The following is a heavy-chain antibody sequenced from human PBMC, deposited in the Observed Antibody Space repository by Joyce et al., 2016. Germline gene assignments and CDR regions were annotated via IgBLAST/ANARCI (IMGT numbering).Heavy chain of an antibody. CDR1: GYKFTAYW. V-gene: IGHV5-10-1*03. CDR2: IDPNESET. J-gene: IGHJ6*02. CDR3: ATERGYYGMEV. Sequence: EVQLVQSGAEVKKPGESLRISCKGAGYKFTAYWITWVRQMPGKGLEWMGRIDPNESETTDSPSIQVHVSISADKSASTADLQWSRRKASDTAIYYCATERGYYGMEVWGQGTTVAVSS. D-gene: IGHD3-3*01.